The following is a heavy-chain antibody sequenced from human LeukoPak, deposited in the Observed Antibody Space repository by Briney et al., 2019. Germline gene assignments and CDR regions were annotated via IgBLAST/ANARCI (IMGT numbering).Heavy chain of an antibody. CDR2: ISSSSSYI. V-gene: IGHV3-21*01. Sequence: PGGSLRLSCAASGFTFSSYSMNWVRQAPGKGLEWVSSISSSSSYIYYADSVKGRFTISRDNAKNSLYLQMNSLRAEDTAVYYCARDEAGVRSLDYYCMDVWGKGTTVTVSS. J-gene: IGHJ6*03. CDR3: ARDEAGVRSLDYYCMDV. D-gene: IGHD6-19*01. CDR1: GFTFSSYS.